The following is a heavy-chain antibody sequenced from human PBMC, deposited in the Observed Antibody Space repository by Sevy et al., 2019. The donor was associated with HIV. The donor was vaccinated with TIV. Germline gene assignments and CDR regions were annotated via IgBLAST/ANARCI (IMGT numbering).Heavy chain of an antibody. V-gene: IGHV3-30*01. J-gene: IGHJ4*02. Sequence: GGSLRLSCTASGFTFSRYAMYWVRQAPGKGLEWVAVISHDGNNKDYADSVKGRFTISRDNSKNTLYMQMTSLRAEDTAFYYCASHYYDYTGYYYPLHYWGQGTLVNVSS. CDR1: GFTFSRYA. D-gene: IGHD3-22*01. CDR3: ASHYYDYTGYYYPLHY. CDR2: ISHDGNNK.